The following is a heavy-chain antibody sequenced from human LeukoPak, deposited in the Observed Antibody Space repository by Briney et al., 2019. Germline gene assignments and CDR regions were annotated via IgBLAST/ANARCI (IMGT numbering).Heavy chain of an antibody. CDR3: ARLGIGLLDY. CDR2: IYYSGST. Sequence: SETLSLTCTVSGGSISSSSYYWGWIRQPPGKGLEWIGSIYYSGSTHYNPPLKSRVTISVDTSKNQFSLKLSSVTAADTAVYYCARLGIGLLDYWGQGTLVTVSS. V-gene: IGHV4-39*01. D-gene: IGHD2-21*02. CDR1: GGSISSSSYY. J-gene: IGHJ4*02.